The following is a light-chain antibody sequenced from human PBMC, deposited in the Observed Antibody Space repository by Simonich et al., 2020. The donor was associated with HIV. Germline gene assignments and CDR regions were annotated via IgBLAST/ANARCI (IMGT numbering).Light chain of an antibody. CDR3: QHREA. CDR2: DAS. Sequence: EIVLTQSPATLSFSPGERATLSCRASQSVSSYLAWYQQKPGQAPRLLIYDASNRATGILARVSGSGSVTDFTLTISSLEPEDFAVYYCQHREAFGPGTKVDIK. CDR1: QSVSSY. J-gene: IGKJ3*01. V-gene: IGKV3-11*01.